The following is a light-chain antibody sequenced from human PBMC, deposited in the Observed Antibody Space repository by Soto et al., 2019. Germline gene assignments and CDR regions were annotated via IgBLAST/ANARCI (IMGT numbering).Light chain of an antibody. CDR2: EVS. Sequence: QSVLTQAASVSGSPGQSITISCTGTSSDVGSYNLVSWYQQHPGKAPKLMIYEVSKRPSGLSNRFSGSKSGNTASLTISGLQAEDEADYYVCSYAGSRPPLIFGTGTKLTVL. CDR3: CSYAGSRPPLI. V-gene: IGLV2-23*02. CDR1: SSDVGSYNL. J-gene: IGLJ1*01.